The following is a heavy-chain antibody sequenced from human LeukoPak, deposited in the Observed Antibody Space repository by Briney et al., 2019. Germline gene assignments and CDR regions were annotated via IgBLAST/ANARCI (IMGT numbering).Heavy chain of an antibody. Sequence: PSQTLSLTCTVSGDSISSGSYYWSWIRQPAGKGLEWIGRIYISGTTNYNPSLKSRVTISADTSKNQFFLKLSSVTATDTAVYYCARVSYCSGGSCGSLYYYMDVWGKGTTVTVSS. CDR2: IYISGTT. V-gene: IGHV4-61*02. D-gene: IGHD2-15*01. CDR3: ARVSYCSGGSCGSLYYYMDV. CDR1: GDSISSGSYY. J-gene: IGHJ6*03.